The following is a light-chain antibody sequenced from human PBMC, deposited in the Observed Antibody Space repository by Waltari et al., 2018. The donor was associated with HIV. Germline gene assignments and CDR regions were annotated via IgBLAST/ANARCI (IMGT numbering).Light chain of an antibody. CDR3: QHYNSYPWT. J-gene: IGKJ1*01. V-gene: IGKV1-5*03. CDR1: QSVSNW. CDR2: KAS. Sequence: DIQMTQSPSLLAASMGDRVPFTCRASQSVSNWLAWYQQKPGRAPKLLIYKASSLESGVPSRFSGSGSGAEFTLTISSLQPDDIATYYCQHYNSYPWTFGQGTKVEIK.